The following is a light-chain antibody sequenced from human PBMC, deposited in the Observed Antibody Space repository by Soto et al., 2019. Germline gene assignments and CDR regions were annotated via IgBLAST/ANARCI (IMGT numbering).Light chain of an antibody. V-gene: IGKV1-5*03. CDR3: QQYHIYSGT. Sequence: DIQMTPSRSTLSASVVDRFTMSFLASQTIDSWLAWYQPRPGKPPNLLIYKASTLASGVPSRFSASGSGTEFTLTINSLQPDDFATYYCQQYHIYSGTCGQGTTGAIK. J-gene: IGKJ1*01. CDR2: KAS. CDR1: QTIDSW.